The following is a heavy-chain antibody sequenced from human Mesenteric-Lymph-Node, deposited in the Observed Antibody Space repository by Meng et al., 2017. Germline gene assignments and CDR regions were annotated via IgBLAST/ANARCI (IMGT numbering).Heavy chain of an antibody. CDR3: ARRGTYSSSPGDY. Sequence: GESLKIACKGSGYSFSNYWIGWVRQMPGKGLEWMGIIYPGDSDTRYSPSFEGQVTISADKSFTTAYLPWSSLKASDTAMYYCARRGTYSSSPGDYWGQGTLVTVSS. CDR1: GYSFSNYW. D-gene: IGHD6-13*01. J-gene: IGHJ4*02. V-gene: IGHV5-51*01. CDR2: IYPGDSDT.